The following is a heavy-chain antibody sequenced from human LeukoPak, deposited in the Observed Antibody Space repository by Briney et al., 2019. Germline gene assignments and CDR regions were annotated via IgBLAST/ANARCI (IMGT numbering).Heavy chain of an antibody. CDR1: GFTFSSYD. Sequence: GGSLRLSCAASGFTFSSYDMHWVRQAPGKGLEWVAVISYGGSNKYYADSVKGRFTISRDNSKNTLYLQMNSLRAEDTGVYYCAEDRGYEAAAGNWFDPWGQGTLVTVSS. J-gene: IGHJ5*02. CDR2: ISYGGSNK. D-gene: IGHD6-13*01. V-gene: IGHV3-30*18. CDR3: AEDRGYEAAAGNWFDP.